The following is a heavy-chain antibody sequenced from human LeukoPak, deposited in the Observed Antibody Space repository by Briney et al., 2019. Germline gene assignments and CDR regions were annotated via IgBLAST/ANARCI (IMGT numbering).Heavy chain of an antibody. CDR1: GFTLTSDS. CDR2: ISSGATTT. CDR3: AKGTVGAKY. Sequence: GPLRLSCAASGFTLTSDSMNWVRQPPGKGLEWISYISSGATTTYYADFVKGRFTISRDNAKNSLYLQMNSLRVDDTAVYYCAKGTVGAKYWGQGTLVSVSS. J-gene: IGHJ4*02. D-gene: IGHD1-26*01. V-gene: IGHV3-48*04.